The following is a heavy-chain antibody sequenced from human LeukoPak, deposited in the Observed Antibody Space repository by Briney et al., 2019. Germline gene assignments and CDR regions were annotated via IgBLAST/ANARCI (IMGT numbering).Heavy chain of an antibody. CDR2: ISGSGGST. Sequence: PGGSLRLSCAASEFTFSSYAMSWVRQAPGKGLEWVSAISGSGGSTYYADSVKGRFTISRDNSKNTLYLQMNSLRAEDTAVYYCAKAGRFLEWLLPFDYWGQGTLVTVSS. CDR1: EFTFSSYA. J-gene: IGHJ4*02. V-gene: IGHV3-23*01. D-gene: IGHD3-3*01. CDR3: AKAGRFLEWLLPFDY.